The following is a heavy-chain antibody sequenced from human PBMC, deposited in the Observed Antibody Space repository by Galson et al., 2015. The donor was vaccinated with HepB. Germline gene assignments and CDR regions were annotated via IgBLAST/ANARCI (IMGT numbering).Heavy chain of an antibody. CDR3: ARVQVPEGGSSSWYGNDWYFDL. CDR2: INTYNGDT. CDR1: GYAFTNYG. D-gene: IGHD6-13*01. Sequence: QSGAEVKLPGASVKVSCRASGYAFTNYGVSWVRQAPGQGLEWMGWINTYNGDTTYAQKVQGRITITTDASTSTAYMELRSLRSDDTALYFCARVQVPEGGSSSWYGNDWYFDLGGRGTLVTVSS. J-gene: IGHJ2*01. V-gene: IGHV1-18*04.